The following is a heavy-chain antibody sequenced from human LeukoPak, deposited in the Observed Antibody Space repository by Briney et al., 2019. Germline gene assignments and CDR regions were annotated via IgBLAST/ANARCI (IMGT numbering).Heavy chain of an antibody. CDR1: GFTVSSNY. CDR3: TKGYSNSAKFDC. D-gene: IGHD5-12*01. Sequence: PGGSLRLSCAASGFTVSSNYMSWVRQAPGKGLEWVSVIYSGGSTYYADSVKGRFTISRDNSKNTLYLQMNSLKAEDTAIYYCTKGYSNSAKFDCWGQGTLVTVSS. V-gene: IGHV3-53*01. J-gene: IGHJ4*02. CDR2: IYSGGST.